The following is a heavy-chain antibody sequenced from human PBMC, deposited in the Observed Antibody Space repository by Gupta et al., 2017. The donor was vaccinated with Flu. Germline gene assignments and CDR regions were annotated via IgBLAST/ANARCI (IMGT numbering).Heavy chain of an antibody. CDR3: TKGQETGTPGVPFGY. D-gene: IGHD1-7*01. CDR2: ISGSGGST. V-gene: IGHV3-23*01. J-gene: IGHJ4*02. Sequence: EVQLLDSGGGLVPPGGSLRLSCAASGSTFSSYATSWVRQAPGKGLEWVSAISGSGGSTYYADSVKGRFTISRDNSKNTLYLQMNSLRAEDTAVYYCTKGQETGTPGVPFGYWGQGTRVTVSS. CDR1: GSTFSSYA.